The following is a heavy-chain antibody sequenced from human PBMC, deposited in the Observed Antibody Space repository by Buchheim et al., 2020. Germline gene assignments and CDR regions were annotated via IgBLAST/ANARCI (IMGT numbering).Heavy chain of an antibody. CDR1: GFTFSNAW. J-gene: IGHJ6*03. Sequence: EVKLVESGGGLVKPGGSLRLSCAASGFTFSNAWMSWVRQAPGKGLEWVGRIKSKTDGGTTDYAAPVKGRFTIPGDDSKNTLYLQMNSLKTEDTAVYYCTTGSSGSGSSLYYYYYYYMDFWVKGTT. V-gene: IGHV3-15*01. CDR3: TTGSSGSGSSLYYYYYYYMDF. D-gene: IGHD3-10*01. CDR2: IKSKTDGGTT.